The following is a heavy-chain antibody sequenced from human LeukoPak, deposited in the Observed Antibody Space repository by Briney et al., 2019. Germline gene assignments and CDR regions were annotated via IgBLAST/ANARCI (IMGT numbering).Heavy chain of an antibody. Sequence: GGSLRLSCAASGFTFSSYAMSWVRQAPGKGLEWVSGISGSGGSTYYADSVKGRFTISRDNSKNTLYLQMNSLRAEDTAVYYCAKDRFYYDSSGYYRYWGQGTLVTVSS. J-gene: IGHJ4*02. CDR3: AKDRFYYDSSGYYRY. CDR2: ISGSGGST. D-gene: IGHD3-22*01. V-gene: IGHV3-23*01. CDR1: GFTFSSYA.